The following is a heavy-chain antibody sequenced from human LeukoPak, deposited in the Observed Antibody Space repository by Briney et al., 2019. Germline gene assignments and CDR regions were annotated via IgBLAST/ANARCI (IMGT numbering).Heavy chain of an antibody. CDR3: ARWEESDAFDI. D-gene: IGHD1-26*01. V-gene: IGHV4-39*01. Sequence: SETLSLTCTVSGGSISSSSYYWSWIRQPPGKGLEWIGSLYYSGSTYYNPSLKSRVTISVDTSKNQFSLKLSSVTAADTALYYCARWEESDAFDIWGQGTMVTVSS. CDR2: LYYSGST. J-gene: IGHJ3*02. CDR1: GGSISSSSYY.